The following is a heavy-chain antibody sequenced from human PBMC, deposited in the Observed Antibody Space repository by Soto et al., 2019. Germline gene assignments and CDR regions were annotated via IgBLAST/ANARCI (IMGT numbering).Heavy chain of an antibody. Sequence: QLLESGGGLAQPGGSLTLSCAASGFTFSTSAMNWVCQAPGKGLEWVSLTSDSGGRTYYADSVKGRFTISRDNSKNTLYLQMNSLRAEDTAVYYCAKSLNINWKNWFDPWGQGTLVTVSS. CDR2: TSDSGGRT. CDR1: GFTFSTSA. J-gene: IGHJ5*02. D-gene: IGHD1-1*01. V-gene: IGHV3-23*01. CDR3: AKSLNINWKNWFDP.